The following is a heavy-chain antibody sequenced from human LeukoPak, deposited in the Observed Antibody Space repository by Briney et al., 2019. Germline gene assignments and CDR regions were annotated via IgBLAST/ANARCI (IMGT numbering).Heavy chain of an antibody. Sequence: ASVKVSCKASGYTFTGYYMHWVRQAPGQGLEWMGWINPNSGGTNYVQKFQGWVTMTRDTSISTAYMELSRLRSDDTAVYYCARGASGSFLFDVWGKGTTVTVSS. J-gene: IGHJ6*04. V-gene: IGHV1-2*04. CDR2: INPNSGGT. CDR1: GYTFTGYY. D-gene: IGHD3-10*01. CDR3: ARGASGSFLFDV.